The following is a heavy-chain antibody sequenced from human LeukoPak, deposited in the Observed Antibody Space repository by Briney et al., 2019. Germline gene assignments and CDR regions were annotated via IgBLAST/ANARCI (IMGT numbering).Heavy chain of an antibody. Sequence: GASVKVSCKVSGYTLTELSMDWVRQAPGKGLEWMGGFDPEDGETIYAQKFQGRVTMTEDTSTDTAYMELSSLRSEDTTVYYCATDRIRGDGYNFDYWGQGTLVTVSS. CDR2: FDPEDGET. J-gene: IGHJ4*02. CDR1: GYTLTELS. V-gene: IGHV1-24*01. D-gene: IGHD5-24*01. CDR3: ATDRIRGDGYNFDY.